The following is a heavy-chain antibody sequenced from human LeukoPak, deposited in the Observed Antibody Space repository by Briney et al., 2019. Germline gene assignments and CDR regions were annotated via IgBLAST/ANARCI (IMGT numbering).Heavy chain of an antibody. CDR1: GGTFSSYA. Sequence: VASVKVSCKASGGTFSSYAISWVRQAPGQGLEWMGGIIPIFGTANYAQKFQGRVTITADESTSTAYMELRSLRSDDTAVYYCARDRRAAAPDYWGQGTLVTVSS. CDR2: IIPIFGTA. V-gene: IGHV1-69*01. CDR3: ARDRRAAAPDY. D-gene: IGHD6-13*01. J-gene: IGHJ4*02.